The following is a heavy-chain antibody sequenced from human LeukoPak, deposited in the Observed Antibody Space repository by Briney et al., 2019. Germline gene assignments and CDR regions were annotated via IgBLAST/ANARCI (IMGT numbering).Heavy chain of an antibody. V-gene: IGHV3-7*04. J-gene: IGHJ4*02. CDR1: GFTISNFW. CDR2: IHPEGNEK. Sequence: GGSLRLSCATSGFTISNFWMSWVRQAPGRGLEWVANIHPEGNEKYHVESVKGRFTISRDKARNLLFLQMNGLRVEDTAVYYCARGDDFSGDHWGQGTLVTVSS. CDR3: ARGDDFSGDH. D-gene: IGHD1-1*01.